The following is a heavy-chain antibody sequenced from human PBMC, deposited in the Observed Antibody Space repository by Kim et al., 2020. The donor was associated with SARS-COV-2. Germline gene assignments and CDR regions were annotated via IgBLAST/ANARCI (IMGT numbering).Heavy chain of an antibody. CDR3: AGLYVWGSYRFGP. D-gene: IGHD3-16*02. J-gene: IGHJ5*02. CDR2: IYYSGST. CDR1: GGSISSGGYY. Sequence: SETLSLTCTVSGGSISSGGYYWSWIRQHPGKGLEWIGYIYYSGSTYYNPSLKSRVTISVDTSKNQFSLKLSSVTAADTAVYYCAGLYVWGSYRFGPWGQGTLVTVSS. V-gene: IGHV4-31*03.